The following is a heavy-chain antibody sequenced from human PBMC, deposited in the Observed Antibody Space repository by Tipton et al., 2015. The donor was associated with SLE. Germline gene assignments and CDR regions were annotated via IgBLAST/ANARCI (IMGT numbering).Heavy chain of an antibody. CDR3: ARGSRYYAFDL. V-gene: IGHV4-39*07. J-gene: IGHJ3*01. Sequence: LRLSCTVSGGSISSSSYYWGWIRQPPGKGLEWIGSIYYSGSTYYNPSLKSRVTISVDTSKNQFSLRLSSVTAADTAVYYCARGSRYYAFDLWGQGTMVTVSS. CDR1: GGSISSSSYY. CDR2: IYYSGST. D-gene: IGHD3-10*01.